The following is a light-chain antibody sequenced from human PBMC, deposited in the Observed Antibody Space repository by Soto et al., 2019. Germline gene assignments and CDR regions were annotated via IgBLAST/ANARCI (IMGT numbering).Light chain of an antibody. CDR3: QHYNFSTHT. J-gene: IGKJ5*01. CDR2: RAS. Sequence: EILLTQSPATLALSPWEGATGSFTASQSVRENLAWYQQKPGQAPRLLIYRASTRATGVPARLSGSGYGTELTLTISSMQYEDVSVYLCQHYNFSTHTFGQGTRLEIK. V-gene: IGKV3-15*01. CDR1: QSVREN.